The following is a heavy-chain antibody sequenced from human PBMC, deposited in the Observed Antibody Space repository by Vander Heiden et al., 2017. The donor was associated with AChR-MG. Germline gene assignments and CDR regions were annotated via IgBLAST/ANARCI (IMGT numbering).Heavy chain of an antibody. J-gene: IGHJ4*02. V-gene: IGHV5-51*01. D-gene: IGHD2-21*02. CDR2: IYPGDSES. CDR1: CYSCTSFR. CDR3: VGHGAGGVTASPLDF. Sequence: EVQLVQPAAEVKKPGESLKTSWRGSCYSCTSFRTAWGRQMPGNVLEWMGCIYPGDSESKYIPSFQGEVSISADKSTTTARLQWANLQASDTARYYCVGHGAGGVTASPLDFWSPGTLVTVSS.